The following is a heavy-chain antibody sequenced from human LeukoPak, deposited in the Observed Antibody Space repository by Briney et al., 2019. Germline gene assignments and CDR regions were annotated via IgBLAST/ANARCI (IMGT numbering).Heavy chain of an antibody. CDR2: ISGSGGST. Sequence: GRSLRLSCAASGFIFSNYGMSWVRQAPGKGLEWVSAISGSGGSTYYADSVKGRFTISRDNSKNTLYLQMNSLRAEDTAVYYCAKDTLGIAVHWFDPWGQGTLVTVSS. J-gene: IGHJ5*02. D-gene: IGHD6-19*01. CDR1: GFIFSNYG. V-gene: IGHV3-23*01. CDR3: AKDTLGIAVHWFDP.